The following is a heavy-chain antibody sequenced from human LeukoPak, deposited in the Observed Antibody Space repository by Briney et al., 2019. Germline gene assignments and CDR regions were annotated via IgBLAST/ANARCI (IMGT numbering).Heavy chain of an antibody. V-gene: IGHV3-23*01. J-gene: IGHJ4*02. Sequence: GGSLRLSCAASGFTFSSYAMGWVRQAPGKGLEWVSAISGSGGSTYYADSVKGRFTISRDNSKNTLYLQMNSLRAEDTAVYYCAKGGYDFWSGFPDYWGQGTLVTVSS. D-gene: IGHD3-3*01. CDR1: GFTFSSYA. CDR2: ISGSGGST. CDR3: AKGGYDFWSGFPDY.